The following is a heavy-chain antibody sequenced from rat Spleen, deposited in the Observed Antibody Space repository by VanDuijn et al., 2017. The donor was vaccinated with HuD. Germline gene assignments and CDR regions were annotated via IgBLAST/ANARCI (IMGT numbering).Heavy chain of an antibody. J-gene: IGHJ3*01. D-gene: IGHD4-1*01. Sequence: EVQLVESDGDLVQPGRSLKLSCAASGFTFSDYDMAWVRQAPTRGLEWIASISTEGTNTYYRDSVKGRFTISRDDAKSTQFLLMDSLRSEDTATYYCARHGGLRNWFAYWGQGTLVTVSS. CDR3: ARHGGLRNWFAY. V-gene: IGHV5S13*01. CDR2: ISTEGTNT. CDR1: GFTFSDYD.